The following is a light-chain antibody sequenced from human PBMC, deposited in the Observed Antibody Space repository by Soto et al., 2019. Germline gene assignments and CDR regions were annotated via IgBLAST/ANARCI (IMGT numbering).Light chain of an antibody. CDR2: DAT. Sequence: QMTQSPSTLSASVGDRVTITCRASHNIERWMAWYQQKPGRAPSLLIFDATTLHSGVPSRFSGGGSGTALTLTINGLQPADFATYYCQQFAKSSTFGEGTTVEIK. CDR1: HNIERW. V-gene: IGKV1-5*01. CDR3: QQFAKSST. J-gene: IGKJ1*01.